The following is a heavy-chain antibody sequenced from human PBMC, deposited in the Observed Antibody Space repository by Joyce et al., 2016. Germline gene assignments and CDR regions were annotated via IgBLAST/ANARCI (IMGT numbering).Heavy chain of an antibody. CDR2: INPTTGST. J-gene: IGHJ4*02. Sequence: QVQLVQSGAEVKKPGASVKVSCKASGYTFTSYYLHWVRQDPGKRLEWMGIINPTTGSTTSTQKFQGRVTMTRDTSTSTVYMELNSLRSEDTAVYYCARDTIFLEDWGQGTLVTVSS. D-gene: IGHD3-3*01. CDR3: ARDTIFLED. CDR1: GYTFTSYY. V-gene: IGHV1-46*01.